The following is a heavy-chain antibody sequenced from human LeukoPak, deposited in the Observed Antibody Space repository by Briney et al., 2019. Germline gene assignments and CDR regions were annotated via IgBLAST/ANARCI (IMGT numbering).Heavy chain of an antibody. D-gene: IGHD1-1*01. CDR1: GYSFTDYG. CDR2: ISAGNGNT. CDR3: ARMEWNDFGDYYYYGMDV. V-gene: IGHV1-3*01. Sequence: GASVKVSCKASGYSFTDYGVHWVRQAPGQRLEWLGWISAGNGNTKYSQKFQGRVTIIRDTSASTAYMELRGLRSEDTAVYYCARMEWNDFGDYYYYGMDVWGKGTTVTVSS. J-gene: IGHJ6*04.